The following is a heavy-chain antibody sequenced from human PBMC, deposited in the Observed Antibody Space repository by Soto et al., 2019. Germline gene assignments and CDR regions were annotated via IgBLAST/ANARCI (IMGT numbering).Heavy chain of an antibody. Sequence: QITLKESGPTLVKPTQTLTLTCTFSGFSLSTSGVGVGWIRQPPGKALEWLALIYWDDDKRYSPSLKSRLTVTKDTSKNQVVLTMTNMYPVDTATYYCAHRQRTVYFDYWGQGTLVTVSS. CDR2: IYWDDDK. D-gene: IGHD4-17*01. CDR1: GFSLSTSGVG. CDR3: AHRQRTVYFDY. J-gene: IGHJ4*02. V-gene: IGHV2-5*02.